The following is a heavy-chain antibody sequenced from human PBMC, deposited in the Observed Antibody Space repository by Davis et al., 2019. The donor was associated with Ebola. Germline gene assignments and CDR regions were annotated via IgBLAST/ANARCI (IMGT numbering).Heavy chain of an antibody. D-gene: IGHD2-2*01. V-gene: IGHV3-23*01. CDR1: GFTFTSHA. Sequence: GESLKISCAASGFTFTSHAMSWVRQAPGKGLEWVSAISSSSDSTYYADPVKGRFTISRDNSKNTLLLQMNSLRAEDTAVYYCAKAYANPSKRFDSWGQGALVTVSS. J-gene: IGHJ4*02. CDR2: ISSSSDST. CDR3: AKAYANPSKRFDS.